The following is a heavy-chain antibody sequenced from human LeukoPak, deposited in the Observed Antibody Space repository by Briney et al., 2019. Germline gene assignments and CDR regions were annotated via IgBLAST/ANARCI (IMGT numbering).Heavy chain of an antibody. CDR3: ARRLCSGGSCYLMDFDY. J-gene: IGHJ4*02. V-gene: IGHV1-2*02. CDR1: GYTFTGYY. D-gene: IGHD2-15*01. Sequence: ASVKVSCKASGYTFTGYYMHWVRQAPGQGLEWMGWINPNSGGTNYAQKFQGRVTMTRDTSISTAYMELSRLRSDDTAVYYCARRLCSGGSCYLMDFDYWGQGTLVTVSS. CDR2: INPNSGGT.